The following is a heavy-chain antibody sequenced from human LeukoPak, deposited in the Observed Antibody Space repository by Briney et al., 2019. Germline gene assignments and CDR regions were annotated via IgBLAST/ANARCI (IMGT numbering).Heavy chain of an antibody. V-gene: IGHV1-69*13. D-gene: IGHD6-13*01. CDR1: GGTFSSYA. Sequence: GASVKVSCKASGGTFSSYAISWVRQAPGQGLEWMGGIIPIFGTANYAQKFQGRVTITADESTCTAYMELSSLRSEDTAEYYCASSVLGPSIAAAAPGDYWGQGTLVTVSS. CDR2: IIPIFGTA. CDR3: ASSVLGPSIAAAAPGDY. J-gene: IGHJ4*02.